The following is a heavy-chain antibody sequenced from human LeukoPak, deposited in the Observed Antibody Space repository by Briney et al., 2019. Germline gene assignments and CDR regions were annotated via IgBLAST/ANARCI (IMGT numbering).Heavy chain of an antibody. CDR3: ARDTQRYGMDV. V-gene: IGHV1-69*04. Sequence: ASVKVSCKASGGTFSSYAISWVRQAPGQGLEWMGRIIPILGIANYAQKFQGRVTITADKSTSTAYMELSSLRSEDTAVYYCARDTQRYGMDVWGQGTTVTVSS. D-gene: IGHD6-25*01. CDR2: IIPILGIA. J-gene: IGHJ6*02. CDR1: GGTFSSYA.